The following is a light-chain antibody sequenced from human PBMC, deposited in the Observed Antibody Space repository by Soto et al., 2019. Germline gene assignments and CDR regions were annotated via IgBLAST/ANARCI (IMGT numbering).Light chain of an antibody. CDR3: SSYAGSPG. CDR2: EVS. CDR1: SSDVGGYNY. V-gene: IGLV2-8*01. Sequence: QSALTQPPSASGSPGQSVTISCTGTSSDVGGYNYVSWYQQHPGKAPKLMIYEVSKRPSGVPDRFSGSKSGNTASLTVSGLQAEDEADYYCSSYAGSPGFGGGTKVTVL. J-gene: IGLJ2*01.